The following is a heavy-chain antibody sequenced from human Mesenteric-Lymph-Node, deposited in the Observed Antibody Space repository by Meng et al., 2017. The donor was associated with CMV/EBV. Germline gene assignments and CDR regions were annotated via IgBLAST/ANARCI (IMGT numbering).Heavy chain of an antibody. V-gene: IGHV3-7*01. Sequence: GGSLRLSCAASGFSFSSHWMSWVRQAPGKGLEWVANIKVDGSEEYYVDSVKGRFTISRDNARNSLYLQMNSLRVEDTATYYCARDGDGYPWWGQGTLVTVSS. D-gene: IGHD5-24*01. CDR3: ARDGDGYPW. CDR1: GFSFSSHW. CDR2: IKVDGSEE. J-gene: IGHJ4*02.